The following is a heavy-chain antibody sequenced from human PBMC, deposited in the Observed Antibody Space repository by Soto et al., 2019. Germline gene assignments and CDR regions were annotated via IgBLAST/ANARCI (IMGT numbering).Heavy chain of an antibody. J-gene: IGHJ5*02. V-gene: IGHV4-39*02. CDR2: IDYRGTI. CDR3: SRRAPEGFDP. Sequence: SETLSLTCTVSGGSIATSSYFWAWIRRPPGKGLEWIGSIDYRGTIYNNPSLKSRVTISVDTSKNHFSLKLDSVTAADTALYYCSRRAPEGFDPWGQRTPVTLSS. CDR1: GGSIATSSYF.